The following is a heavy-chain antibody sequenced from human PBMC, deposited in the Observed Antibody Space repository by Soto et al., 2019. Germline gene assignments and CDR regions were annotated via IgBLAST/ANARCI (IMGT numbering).Heavy chain of an antibody. D-gene: IGHD2-15*01. CDR3: ARAVVVVAATLDY. CDR2: ISYDGSNK. V-gene: IGHV3-30-3*01. J-gene: IGHJ4*02. CDR1: GFTFSSYA. Sequence: QVQLMESGGGVVQPGRSLRLSCAASGFTFSSYAMHWVRQAPGKGLEWVAVISYDGSNKYYADSVKGRFTISRDNSKNTLYLQMNSLRAEDTAVYYCARAVVVVAATLDYWGQGTLVTVSS.